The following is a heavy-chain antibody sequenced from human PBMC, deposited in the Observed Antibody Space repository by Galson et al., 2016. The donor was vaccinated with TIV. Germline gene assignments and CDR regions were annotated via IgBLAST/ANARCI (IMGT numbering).Heavy chain of an antibody. CDR2: IRYDGKSQ. D-gene: IGHD2-21*01. J-gene: IGHJ6*02. CDR3: ARDRRHCGNECFLRYYYGMDV. V-gene: IGHV3-30*02. CDR1: GFTFNNYG. Sequence: SLRLSCAASGFTFNNYGMHWVRQTPGKGLDWVAFIRYDGKSQFYGDSVKGRFTVSRDRSRNVLYLQMTSLRGEDTAVYFCARDRRHCGNECFLRYYYGMDVWGQGTTVTVSS.